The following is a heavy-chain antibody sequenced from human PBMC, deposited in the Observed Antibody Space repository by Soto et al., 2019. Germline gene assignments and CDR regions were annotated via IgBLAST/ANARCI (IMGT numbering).Heavy chain of an antibody. CDR2: ISGSGGST. V-gene: IGHV3-23*01. CDR3: AKGGYSSPRIVDY. J-gene: IGHJ4*02. Sequence: GCPRLSCAASGFTFSSYAMSWVRQAPGKGLEWVSAISGSGGSTYYADSVKGRFTISRDNSKNTLYLQMNSLRAEDTAVYYCAKGGYSSPRIVDYWGQGTLVTVSS. D-gene: IGHD5-18*01. CDR1: GFTFSSYA.